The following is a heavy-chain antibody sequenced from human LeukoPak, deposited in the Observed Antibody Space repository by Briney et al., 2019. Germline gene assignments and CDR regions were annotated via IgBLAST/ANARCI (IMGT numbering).Heavy chain of an antibody. V-gene: IGHV3-74*01. CDR2: INSDGRST. J-gene: IGHJ2*01. Sequence: PGGSLRLSCAASRFTLSSYWMHCVRQAPGKGLVWVSRINSDGRSTSYADSVKGRFTISRDNAKNTMYLQMNSLRAEATAVYYCAIEKMGTPYWPSTKLYWYFDLWGRGTLVTVSS. D-gene: IGHD2-8*02. CDR1: RFTLSSYW. CDR3: AIEKMGTPYWPSTKLYWYFDL.